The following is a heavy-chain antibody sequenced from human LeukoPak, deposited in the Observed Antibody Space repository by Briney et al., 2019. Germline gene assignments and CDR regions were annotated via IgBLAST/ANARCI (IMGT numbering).Heavy chain of an antibody. J-gene: IGHJ3*02. V-gene: IGHV3-48*01. CDR1: GFTFSSYS. Sequence: GGSLRLSCAASGFTFSSYSMNWVRQAPGKGLEWVSYISSSSSTIYYADSVKGRFTISRDNAKNSLYLQMNSLRAEDTAVYYCARDTGIVVVHDAFDIWGQGTMVTVSS. D-gene: IGHD3-22*01. CDR2: ISSSSSTI. CDR3: ARDTGIVVVHDAFDI.